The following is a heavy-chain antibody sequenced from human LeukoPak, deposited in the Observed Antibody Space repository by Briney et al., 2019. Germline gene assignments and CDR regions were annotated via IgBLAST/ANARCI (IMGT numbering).Heavy chain of an antibody. J-gene: IGHJ5*02. CDR2: IYHSGST. Sequence: SETLSLTCAVSGGSISSSNWWSWVRQPPGKGLEWIGEIYHSGSTYYNPSLKSRVTIFVDTSKNQFSLKLSSVTAADTAVYYCARTLRYFEGGFDPWGQGTLVTVSS. V-gene: IGHV4-4*02. CDR1: GGSISSSNW. D-gene: IGHD3-9*01. CDR3: ARTLRYFEGGFDP.